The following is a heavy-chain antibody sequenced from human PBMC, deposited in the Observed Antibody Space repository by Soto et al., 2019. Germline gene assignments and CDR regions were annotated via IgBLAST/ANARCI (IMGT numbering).Heavy chain of an antibody. CDR1: GYTLTELS. Sequence: ASVKVSCKVSGYTLTELSMHWVRQAPGKGPEWMGGFDPEDGETIYAQKFQGRVTMTEDTSTGTAYMELSSLRSEDTAVYYCAVFWSGYVPPRYYYGMDVWGQGTTVTVSS. J-gene: IGHJ6*02. CDR2: FDPEDGET. CDR3: AVFWSGYVPPRYYYGMDV. V-gene: IGHV1-24*01. D-gene: IGHD3-3*01.